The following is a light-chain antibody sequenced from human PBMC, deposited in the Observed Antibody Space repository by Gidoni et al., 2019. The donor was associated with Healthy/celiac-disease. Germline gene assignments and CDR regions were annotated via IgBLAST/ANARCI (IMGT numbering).Light chain of an antibody. CDR3: QQYYNYPWT. V-gene: IGKV1-8*01. J-gene: IGKJ1*01. CDR1: QGISSY. Sequence: LRMTQSPSSLSASTGDRVTITCRASQGISSYLAWYQQKPGKAPKLLIYAASTLQSGVPSRFSGSGSGTDFTLTISCLQSEDFATYYCQQYYNYPWTFGQGTKVEIK. CDR2: AAS.